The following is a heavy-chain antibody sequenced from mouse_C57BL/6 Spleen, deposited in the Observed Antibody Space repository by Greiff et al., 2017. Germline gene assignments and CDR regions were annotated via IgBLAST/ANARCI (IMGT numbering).Heavy chain of an antibody. Sequence: LQESGPGLVKPSQSLSLTCSVTGYSITSGYYWNWIRQFPGNKLEWMGYISYDGSNNYNPSLKNRISITRDTSKNQFFLKLNSVTTEDTATYYCASEGITTVVATRYFDVWGTGTTVTVSS. D-gene: IGHD1-1*01. CDR3: ASEGITTVVATRYFDV. J-gene: IGHJ1*03. CDR1: GYSITSGYY. CDR2: ISYDGSN. V-gene: IGHV3-6*01.